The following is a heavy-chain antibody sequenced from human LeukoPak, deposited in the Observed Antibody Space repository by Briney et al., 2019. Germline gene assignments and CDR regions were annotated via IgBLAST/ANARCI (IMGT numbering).Heavy chain of an antibody. CDR2: IYPDDSDT. D-gene: IGHD3-22*01. V-gene: IGHV5-51*01. J-gene: IGHJ4*02. Sequence: GESLKISCKGSGFIFIHYWIGWVRQEPGKGLEWMGIIYPDDSDTRYSPSFQGQVTISADKSINTAFLQWSSLKASDSAIYYCARLYYSASGYPDYWGQGTLVTVSS. CDR3: ARLYYSASGYPDY. CDR1: GFIFIHYW.